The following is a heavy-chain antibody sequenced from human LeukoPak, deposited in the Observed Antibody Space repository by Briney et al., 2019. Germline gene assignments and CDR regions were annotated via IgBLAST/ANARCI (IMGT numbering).Heavy chain of an antibody. Sequence: GGSLRLSCAASGFTFSSYAMHWVRQAPGKGLEWVAVISYDGSNKYYADSVKGRFTISRDNSKNTLYLQMNSLRAEDTAVYYCARSSPMVRGVITPVDYWGQGTLVTVSS. CDR1: GFTFSSYA. V-gene: IGHV3-30*04. CDR3: ARSSPMVRGVITPVDY. CDR2: ISYDGSNK. J-gene: IGHJ4*02. D-gene: IGHD3-10*01.